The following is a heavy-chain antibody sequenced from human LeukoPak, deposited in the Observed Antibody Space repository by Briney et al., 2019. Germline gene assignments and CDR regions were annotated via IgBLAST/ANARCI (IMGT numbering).Heavy chain of an antibody. J-gene: IGHJ4*02. CDR1: GGSISSYY. CDR3: ARGGEYCSGGSCYLDY. V-gene: IGHV4-59*08. Sequence: SETLSLTCTVSGGSISSYYWSWIRQPPGKGLEWIGYIYYSGSTNYNPSLKSRVTISVDTSKNQFSLKLSPVTAADTAVYYCARGGEYCSGGSCYLDYWGQGTLVTVSS. D-gene: IGHD2-15*01. CDR2: IYYSGST.